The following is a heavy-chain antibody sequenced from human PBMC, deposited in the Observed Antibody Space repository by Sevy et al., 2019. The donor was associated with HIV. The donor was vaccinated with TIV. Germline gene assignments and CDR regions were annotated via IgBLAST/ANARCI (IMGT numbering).Heavy chain of an antibody. J-gene: IGHJ5*02. Sequence: GGSLRLSCAASGFTFSSHGMHWVRRAPGKGLEWVGLISFDGNKRYYPDSVKDRFTISRDNSKNTLYLQMNGLRAEDTAVYYCAKGEGYCSGGSCNPGVSWGQGTLVTVSS. CDR2: ISFDGNKR. CDR1: GFTFSSHG. V-gene: IGHV3-30*18. CDR3: AKGEGYCSGGSCNPGVS. D-gene: IGHD2-15*01.